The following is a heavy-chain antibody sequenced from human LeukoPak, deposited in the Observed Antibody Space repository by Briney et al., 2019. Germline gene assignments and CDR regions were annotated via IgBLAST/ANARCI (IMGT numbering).Heavy chain of an antibody. V-gene: IGHV3-33*01. J-gene: IGHJ4*02. CDR2: IWYDGSNK. D-gene: IGHD1-26*01. CDR1: GFTFSSYG. Sequence: GGSLRLSCAASGFTFSSYGMHWVRQAPGKGLEWVAVIWYDGSNKYYADSVKGRFTISRDNSKNTLYLQMNSLRAEDTAVYYCARGEWELPSCYWGQGTLVTVSS. CDR3: ARGEWELPSCY.